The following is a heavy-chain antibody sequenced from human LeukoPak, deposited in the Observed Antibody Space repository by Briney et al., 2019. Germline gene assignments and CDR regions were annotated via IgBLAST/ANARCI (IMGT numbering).Heavy chain of an antibody. CDR1: GGSISSSSYY. J-gene: IGHJ4*02. CDR3: ASIDLRSSGWYVNDY. CDR2: IYYSGST. V-gene: IGHV4-39*01. D-gene: IGHD6-19*01. Sequence: SETLSLTCTVSGGSISSSSYYWGWIRQPPGKGLEWIGSIYYSGSTYYNPSLKSRVTISVDTSKNQFSLKLSSVTAADTAVYYCASIDLRSSGWYVNDYWGQGTLVTVSS.